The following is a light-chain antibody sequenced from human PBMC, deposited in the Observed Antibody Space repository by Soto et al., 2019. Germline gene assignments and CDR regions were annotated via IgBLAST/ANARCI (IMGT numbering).Light chain of an antibody. CDR3: QQYGSSRA. CDR1: QSVSSSY. CDR2: GAS. V-gene: IGKV3-20*01. J-gene: IGKJ1*01. Sequence: IVLTQSPGTLSLSPGERASLSCMASQSVSSSYLAWYQQKPGQAPRLLIYGASSRATGIPDRFSGSGSGTDFTLTISRLEPEDFAVYYCQQYGSSRAFGHGTKVDIK.